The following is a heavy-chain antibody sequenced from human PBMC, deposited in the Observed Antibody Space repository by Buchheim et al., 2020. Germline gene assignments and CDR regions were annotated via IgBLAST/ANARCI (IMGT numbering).Heavy chain of an antibody. D-gene: IGHD6-13*01. CDR1: GYSFTSYW. CDR3: ARTVDSSSWYLARLGYFDL. V-gene: IGHV5-51*03. J-gene: IGHJ2*01. CDR2: IYPGDSDT. Sequence: EVQLVQSGAEVKKPGESLKISCKGSGYSFTSYWIGWVRQMPGKGLEWMGIIYPGDSDTRYSPSFQGQVTISADKSISTAYPQWSSLKASDTAMYYCARTVDSSSWYLARLGYFDLWGRGTL.